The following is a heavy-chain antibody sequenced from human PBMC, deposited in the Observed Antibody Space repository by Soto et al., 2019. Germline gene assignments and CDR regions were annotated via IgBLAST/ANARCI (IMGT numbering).Heavy chain of an antibody. D-gene: IGHD1-1*01. CDR1: GYSFTTYA. CDR2: INGGNGNT. V-gene: IGHV1-3*01. J-gene: IGHJ6*02. Sequence: QVQVMQSGAEVKKPGASVKISCKASGYSFTTYAMHWVRQAPGQRLEWMAWINGGNGNTKYSQKFQDRVTITRDTSANIAYMELSSLRSEDSAVYYCARGKGMEENYYYHGMDVWGQGTTVSVSS. CDR3: ARGKGMEENYYYHGMDV.